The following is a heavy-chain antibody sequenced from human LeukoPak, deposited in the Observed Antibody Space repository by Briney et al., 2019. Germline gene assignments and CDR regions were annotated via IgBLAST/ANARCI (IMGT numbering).Heavy chain of an antibody. J-gene: IGHJ4*02. V-gene: IGHV4-4*02. CDR2: IYHSGST. Sequence: EPSGTLSLTCAVSGGSISSSNWWSWVRQPPGKGLEWIGEIYHSGSTNYNPSLKSRVTISVDKSKNQFSLKLSSVTAADTAVYYCASSYGSGSYWEFDYWGQGALVTVSS. CDR1: GGSISSSNW. D-gene: IGHD3-10*01. CDR3: ASSYGSGSYWEFDY.